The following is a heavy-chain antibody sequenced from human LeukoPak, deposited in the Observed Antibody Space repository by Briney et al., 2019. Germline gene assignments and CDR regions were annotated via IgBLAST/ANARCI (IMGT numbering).Heavy chain of an antibody. V-gene: IGHV4-59*01. Sequence: SETLSLTCTVSGGSISSYYWSWIRQPPGKGLEWTGYIYYSGSTNYNPSLKSRVTISVDTSKNQFSLKLSSVTAADTAVYYCARIPYYYDSSGYSDDAFDIWGQGTMVTVSS. D-gene: IGHD3-22*01. CDR3: ARIPYYYDSSGYSDDAFDI. J-gene: IGHJ3*02. CDR2: IYYSGST. CDR1: GGSISSYY.